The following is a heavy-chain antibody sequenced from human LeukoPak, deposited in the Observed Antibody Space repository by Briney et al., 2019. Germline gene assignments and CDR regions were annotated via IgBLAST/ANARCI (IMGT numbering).Heavy chain of an antibody. V-gene: IGHV1-69*04. Sequence: SLKVSCKASGGTFSSYAISWVRQAPGQGLEWMGRIIPILGIANYAQKFQGRVTITADKSTSTAYMELSSLRSEDTAVYYCARDSIAAAGVGVYWGQGTLVTVSS. CDR1: GGTFSSYA. CDR3: ARDSIAAAGVGVY. D-gene: IGHD6-13*01. CDR2: IIPILGIA. J-gene: IGHJ4*02.